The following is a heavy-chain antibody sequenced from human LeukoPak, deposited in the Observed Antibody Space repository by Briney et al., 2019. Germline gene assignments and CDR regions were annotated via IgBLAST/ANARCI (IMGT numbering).Heavy chain of an antibody. Sequence: SETLSLTCTVSGGPISSSGHYCVWIRQPPGEGLEWIGGIHYSGTTYYGTSLKSRMTMSVDTSKNQFSLKLTSLTAADTAVYYCVRYSLETHSFDIWGQGTLVTVSS. CDR2: IHYSGTT. J-gene: IGHJ4*02. CDR1: GGPISSSGHY. CDR3: VRYSLETHSFDI. D-gene: IGHD1-26*01. V-gene: IGHV4-39*01.